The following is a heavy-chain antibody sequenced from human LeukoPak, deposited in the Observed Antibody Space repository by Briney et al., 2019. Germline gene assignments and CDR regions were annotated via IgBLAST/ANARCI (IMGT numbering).Heavy chain of an antibody. CDR2: IDGGGGRT. CDR1: GFAFSSYA. D-gene: IGHD6-19*01. V-gene: IGHV3-23*01. J-gene: IGHJ4*02. Sequence: GVSLRLSCTASGFAFSSYAMSWVRQAPGVGLEWVSAIDGGGGRTWHADSVRGRFTISRDNAKNSLYLQMSSLGAEDTAVYYCARDRREQWLSVDYWGQGTLVTVSS. CDR3: ARDRREQWLSVDY.